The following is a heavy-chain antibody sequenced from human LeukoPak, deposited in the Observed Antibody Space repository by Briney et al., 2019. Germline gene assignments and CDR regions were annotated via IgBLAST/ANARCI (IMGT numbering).Heavy chain of an antibody. J-gene: IGHJ4*02. V-gene: IGHV1-46*02. D-gene: IGHD2-2*02. CDR1: GYTFNSYY. CDR2: INLSGRST. CDR3: ARELVVPAAIPHPTKFDY. Sequence: ASVKVSCKASGYTFNSYYMHWVRQAPRQGLKWMGIINLSGRSTSYAQKFQGRVTMTRDTSTSTVYMELSSLRSEDTAVYYCARELVVPAAIPHPTKFDYWGQGTLVTVSS.